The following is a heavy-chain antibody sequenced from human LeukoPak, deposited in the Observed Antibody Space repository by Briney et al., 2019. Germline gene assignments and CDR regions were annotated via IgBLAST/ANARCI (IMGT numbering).Heavy chain of an antibody. D-gene: IGHD2-15*01. CDR3: ARVGGGSYYYYYYMDV. V-gene: IGHV4-61*01. CDR2: IYYSGST. CDR1: GGSISSGSYY. J-gene: IGHJ6*03. Sequence: PSQTLSLTCTVSGGSISSGSYYWSWIRQPPGKGLEWIGYIYYSGSTSYSPSLKSRVSISVDTSTNQFSLKLSSVTAADTAVYYCARVGGGSYYYYYYMDVWGKGTTVAVSS.